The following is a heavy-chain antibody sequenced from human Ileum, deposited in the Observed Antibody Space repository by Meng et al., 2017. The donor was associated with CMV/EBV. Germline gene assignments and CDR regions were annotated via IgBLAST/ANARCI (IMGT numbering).Heavy chain of an antibody. Sequence: VRLKDAGPGLVKPSETLSLTCTVSDGSISSYYWSWIRQSAGKGLEWIGRIHTSGTTNYNPSLKSRVTLSLDTSKDQFSLKLTSVTAADTAVYYCAREKSSCTSSTCYGVDSWGQGTLVTVSS. J-gene: IGHJ4*02. CDR2: IHTSGTT. CDR1: DGSISSYY. CDR3: AREKSSCTSSTCYGVDS. D-gene: IGHD2-2*01. V-gene: IGHV4-4*07.